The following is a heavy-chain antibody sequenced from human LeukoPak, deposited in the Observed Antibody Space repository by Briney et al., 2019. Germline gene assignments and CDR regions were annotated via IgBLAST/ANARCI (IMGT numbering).Heavy chain of an antibody. CDR2: IFPIFGIE. J-gene: IGHJ3*02. Sequence: SVKVSCKASGGTFSSYAISWVRQAPGQGLEWMGRIFPIFGIENYAQKFQGRVTITADKSTSTAYMELSSLRSEDTAVYYCASGSYYDFWSGNGAFDIWGQGTMVTVSS. CDR1: GGTFSSYA. V-gene: IGHV1-69*04. D-gene: IGHD3-3*01. CDR3: ASGSYYDFWSGNGAFDI.